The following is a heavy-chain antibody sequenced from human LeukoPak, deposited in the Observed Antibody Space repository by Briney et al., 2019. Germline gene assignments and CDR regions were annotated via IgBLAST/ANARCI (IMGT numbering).Heavy chain of an antibody. V-gene: IGHV4-4*07. CDR1: GGSISSYY. D-gene: IGHD6-13*01. CDR3: ARDQISSSSWYGAFDI. J-gene: IGHJ3*02. Sequence: SETLSLTCTVSGGSISSYYWSWIRQPAGKGLEGMGRIYTSGSTNYNPPLKSRVTMSVDTPKNPFSLKLSSVTAEDTAVYYCARDQISSSSWYGAFDIWGQGTMVTVSS. CDR2: IYTSGST.